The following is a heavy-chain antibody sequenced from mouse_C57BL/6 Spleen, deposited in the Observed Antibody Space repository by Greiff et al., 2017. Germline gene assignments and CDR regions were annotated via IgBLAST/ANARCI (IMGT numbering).Heavy chain of an antibody. CDR3: ARGDYGSSHWYFDV. J-gene: IGHJ1*01. Sequence: QVQLQQPGAELVRPGSSVKLSCKASGYTFTSYWMDWVKQRPGQGLEWIGNIYPSDSETHYNQKFKEKATLTVDKSSSTAYMQLRGLTSEDSAVYYCARGDYGSSHWYFDVWGAGTTVTVSS. D-gene: IGHD1-1*01. CDR1: GYTFTSYW. V-gene: IGHV1-61*01. CDR2: IYPSDSET.